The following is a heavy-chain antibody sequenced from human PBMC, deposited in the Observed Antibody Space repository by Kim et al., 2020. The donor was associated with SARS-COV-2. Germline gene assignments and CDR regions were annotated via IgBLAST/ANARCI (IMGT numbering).Heavy chain of an antibody. CDR1: GYTFTSYA. CDR3: ARVPRSRTRITMVRGVINYYYGRDV. D-gene: IGHD3-10*01. CDR2: INAGNGNT. Sequence: ASVKVSCKASGYTFTSYAMHWVRQAPGQRLEWMGWINAGNGNTKYSQKFQGRVTITRDTSASTAYMELSSLRSEDTAVYYCARVPRSRTRITMVRGVINYYYGRDVWGHGTTVTVSS. J-gene: IGHJ6*02. V-gene: IGHV1-3*01.